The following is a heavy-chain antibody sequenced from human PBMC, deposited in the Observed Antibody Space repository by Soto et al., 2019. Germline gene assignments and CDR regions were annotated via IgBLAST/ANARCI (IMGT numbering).Heavy chain of an antibody. CDR2: INPNSGGT. J-gene: IGHJ4*02. D-gene: IGHD3-10*01. CDR3: ARESYYGSGSYPY. CDR1: GYTFTGYY. V-gene: IGHV1-2*04. Sequence: ASVKVSCKASGYTFTGYYMHWVRQAPGQGLEWMGWINPNSGGTNYAQKFQGWVTMTRDTSISTAYMEPSRLTSDDTAVYYCARESYYGSGSYPYWGQGTPVTVSS.